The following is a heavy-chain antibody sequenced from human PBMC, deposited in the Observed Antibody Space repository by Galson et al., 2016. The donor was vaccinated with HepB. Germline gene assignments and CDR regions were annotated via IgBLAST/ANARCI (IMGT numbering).Heavy chain of an antibody. D-gene: IGHD4-23*01. CDR1: GGSISSRN. CDR3: AKDLGWRYGGNSDNVFDI. CDR2: ISGSGGRT. J-gene: IGHJ3*02. V-gene: IGHV3-23*01. Sequence: ETLSLTCSVSGGSISSRNWWSWVRQSPGKGLEWVSAISGSGGRTYYADSAKGRFTISRDNSKNALYLQMNSLRAEDTAVYYCAKDLGWRYGGNSDNVFDIWGQGTMVTVSS.